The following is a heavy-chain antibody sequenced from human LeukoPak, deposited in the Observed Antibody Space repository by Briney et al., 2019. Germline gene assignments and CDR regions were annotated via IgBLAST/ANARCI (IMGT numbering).Heavy chain of an antibody. J-gene: IGHJ6*03. CDR3: ARIETYYDYVWGSFDYYYYYMDV. Sequence: PGGSLRLSCAASGFTFSSYSMNWVRQAPGKGLEWVSSISSSSSYIYYADSVKGRFTISRDNAKNSLYLQMNSLRAEDTAVYYCARIETYYDYVWGSFDYYYYYMDVWGKGTTVTVSS. V-gene: IGHV3-21*01. CDR2: ISSSSSYI. D-gene: IGHD3-16*01. CDR1: GFTFSSYS.